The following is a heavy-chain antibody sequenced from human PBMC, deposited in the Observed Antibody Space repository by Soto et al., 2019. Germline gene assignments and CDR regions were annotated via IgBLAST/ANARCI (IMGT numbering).Heavy chain of an antibody. D-gene: IGHD3-16*02. CDR3: AKGTVGVWGSYRPTYYFDY. Sequence: GGSLRLSCAASGFTFSSYAMSWVRQAPGKGLEWVSAISGSGGSTYYADSVKGRFTISRDNSKNTLYLQMNSLRAEDTAVYYCAKGTVGVWGSYRPTYYFDYWGQGTLVTVS. V-gene: IGHV3-23*01. CDR2: ISGSGGST. CDR1: GFTFSSYA. J-gene: IGHJ4*02.